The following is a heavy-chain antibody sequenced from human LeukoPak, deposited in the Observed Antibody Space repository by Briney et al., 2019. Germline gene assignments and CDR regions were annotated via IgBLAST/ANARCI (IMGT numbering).Heavy chain of an antibody. D-gene: IGHD3-9*01. V-gene: IGHV3-30*18. CDR1: GFTFSSYG. CDR3: AKVRYFDNYYFDY. Sequence: GRSLRLSCAASGFTFSSYGMHWVRQAPGKGLEWVAVISYDGSNKYYADSVKGRFTISRDNSKNTLYLQMNGLRAEDTAVYYCAKVRYFDNYYFDYWGQGTLVTVSS. J-gene: IGHJ4*02. CDR2: ISYDGSNK.